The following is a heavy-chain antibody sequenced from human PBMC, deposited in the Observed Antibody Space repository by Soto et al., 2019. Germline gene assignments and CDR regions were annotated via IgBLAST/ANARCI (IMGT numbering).Heavy chain of an antibody. Sequence: PGGSLRLSCAASGFTFSSYSMNWVRQAPGKGLEWVSSISSSSSYIYYADSVKGRFTISRDNAKNSLYLQMNSLRAEDTAVYYCARSGGGSGSYYFVGLNYYYYYYGMDVWGQGTTVTVSS. CDR2: ISSSSSYI. V-gene: IGHV3-21*01. CDR3: ARSGGGSGSYYFVGLNYYYYYYGMDV. J-gene: IGHJ6*02. CDR1: GFTFSSYS. D-gene: IGHD3-10*01.